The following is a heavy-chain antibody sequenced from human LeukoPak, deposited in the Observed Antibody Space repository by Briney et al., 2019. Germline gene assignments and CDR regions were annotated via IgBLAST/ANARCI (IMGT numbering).Heavy chain of an antibody. CDR1: GYTFTGYY. V-gene: IGHV1-2*02. CDR2: INPNSGGT. Sequence: GASVKVSCKASGYTFTGYYMHWVRQASGQGLEWMGWINPNSGGTNYAQKFQGRVTMTRDTSISTAYMELSRLRSDDTAVYYCARDAEMATIRDAFDIWGQGTMVTVSS. CDR3: ARDAEMATIRDAFDI. J-gene: IGHJ3*02. D-gene: IGHD5-24*01.